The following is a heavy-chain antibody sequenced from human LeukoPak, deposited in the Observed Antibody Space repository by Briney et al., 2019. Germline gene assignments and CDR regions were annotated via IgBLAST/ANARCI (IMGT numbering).Heavy chain of an antibody. CDR1: GFTFSCYA. CDR2: IGGSGDST. J-gene: IGHJ3*02. Sequence: SGGSLRLSCAASGFTFSCYAMSWVRQAPGKGLEWVSGIGGSGDSTYYADSVKGRFTISRDNSKNTLYLQMNSLRAEDTAVYYCARRTGAAFDIWGQGTMVTVSS. CDR3: ARRTGAAFDI. V-gene: IGHV3-23*01. D-gene: IGHD7-27*01.